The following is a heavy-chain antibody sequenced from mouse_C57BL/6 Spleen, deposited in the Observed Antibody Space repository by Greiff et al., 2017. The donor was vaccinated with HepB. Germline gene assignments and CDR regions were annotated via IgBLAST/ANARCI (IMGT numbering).Heavy chain of an antibody. D-gene: IGHD1-1*01. V-gene: IGHV1-53*01. CDR3: ARTDYGSSYVYWYFDV. J-gene: IGHJ1*03. CDR1: GYTFTSYW. Sequence: VQLQQPGTELVKPGASVKLSCKASGYTFTSYWMHWVKQRPGQGLEWIGNINPSNGGTNYNEKFKSKATLTVDKSSSTAYMPLSSLTSEDSAVYYCARTDYGSSYVYWYFDVWGTGTTVTVSS. CDR2: INPSNGGT.